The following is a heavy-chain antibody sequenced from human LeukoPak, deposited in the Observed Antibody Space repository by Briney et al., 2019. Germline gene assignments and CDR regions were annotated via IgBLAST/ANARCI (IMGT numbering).Heavy chain of an antibody. J-gene: IGHJ4*02. Sequence: GGSLRLSCAASGFIFSSYGMHWVRQAPGKGLEWVSYISDSSRTIYYADSVKGRFTISRDNAKNSLYLQMNSLRAEDTALYYCAKAEPASGYDYWGQGTLVTVSS. V-gene: IGHV3-48*01. CDR3: AKAEPASGYDY. CDR2: ISDSSRTI. D-gene: IGHD1-14*01. CDR1: GFIFSSYG.